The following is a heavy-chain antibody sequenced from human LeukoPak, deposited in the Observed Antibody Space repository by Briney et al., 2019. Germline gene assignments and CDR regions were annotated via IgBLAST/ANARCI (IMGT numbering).Heavy chain of an antibody. V-gene: IGHV4-59*12. J-gene: IGHJ4*02. Sequence: PSETLSLTCTVSGGSIINYYWGWIRQPPGKGLEWIGSIYHSGSSTYSPSLKSRVTISMDTSKNQFSLRLNSVTAGDTAVYYCARDGARGSGTYYVFDFWGQGTLVTVSS. CDR1: GGSIINYY. CDR2: IYHSGSS. CDR3: ARDGARGSGTYYVFDF. D-gene: IGHD1-26*01.